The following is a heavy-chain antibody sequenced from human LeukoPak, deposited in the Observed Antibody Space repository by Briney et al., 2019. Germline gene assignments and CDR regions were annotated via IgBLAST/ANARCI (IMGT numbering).Heavy chain of an antibody. J-gene: IGHJ6*02. CDR1: GFTFSNYA. V-gene: IGHV3-23*01. Sequence: GGSLRLSCAASGFTFSNYAMSWVRQAPGKGLEWVSGISGSGDITYYADSVKGRFTIYRDNSKNTLYLQINNLRAEDTAVYYCAKDRSDSSSWYCVDVWGQGTTVTVSS. D-gene: IGHD6-13*01. CDR2: ISGSGDIT. CDR3: AKDRSDSSSWYCVDV.